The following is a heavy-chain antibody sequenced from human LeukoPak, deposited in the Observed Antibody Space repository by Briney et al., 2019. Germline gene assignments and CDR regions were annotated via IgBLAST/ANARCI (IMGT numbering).Heavy chain of an antibody. Sequence: GGSLRLSCAASGFTFSDYYMSWIRQAPGKGLEWVSYISNSGRTTYYADSVKGRFTISRDNAKNSLYLQMNSLRAEDTAVYYCAKRAEDSSGYYLYYFDYWGQGTLVTVSS. CDR1: GFTFSDYY. V-gene: IGHV3-11*01. CDR3: AKRAEDSSGYYLYYFDY. CDR2: ISNSGRTT. D-gene: IGHD3-22*01. J-gene: IGHJ4*02.